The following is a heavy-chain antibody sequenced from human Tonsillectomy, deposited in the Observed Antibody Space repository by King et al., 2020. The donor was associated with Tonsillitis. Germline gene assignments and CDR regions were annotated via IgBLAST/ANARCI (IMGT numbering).Heavy chain of an antibody. CDR2: IYYSGST. D-gene: IGHD3-16*01. CDR1: GGSIRSYY. V-gene: IGHV4-59*01. CDR3: ARGANPGGFDYFDY. Sequence: LQLQESGPGLVKPSETLSLTCTVSGGSIRSYYWSWIRQPPGKGLEWIGYIYYSGSTNYNPSLKSRVTISVDTSKNQFSLKLSSVTAADTAVYYCARGANPGGFDYFDYWGQGTLVTVSS. J-gene: IGHJ4*02.